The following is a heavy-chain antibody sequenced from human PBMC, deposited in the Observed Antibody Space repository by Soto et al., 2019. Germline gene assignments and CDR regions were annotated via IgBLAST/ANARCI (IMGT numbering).Heavy chain of an antibody. CDR2: IDYSGST. CDR1: GGSISSSSYY. V-gene: IGHV4-39*01. J-gene: IGHJ4*02. D-gene: IGHD6-19*01. Sequence: QLQLQESGPGLVKPSETLSLTCTVSGGSISSSSYYWVWIRQPPGKGLEWIGSIDYSGSTYYNPSLKSRGNISVDTSENPFSLNLSSVNAADTAVYYCARHQYSSGWYSDYWGQGTLVTVSS. CDR3: ARHQYSSGWYSDY.